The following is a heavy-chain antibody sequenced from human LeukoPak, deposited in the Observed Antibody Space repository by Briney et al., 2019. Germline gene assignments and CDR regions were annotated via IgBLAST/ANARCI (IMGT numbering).Heavy chain of an antibody. CDR2: IHISGNT. J-gene: IGHJ5*02. D-gene: IGHD3-22*01. CDR3: ARGSHYYDTSGYYNWFDP. V-gene: IGHV4-61*09. Sequence: SQTLSLTCTVSGGSISSGSYCWSWIRQPAGKGLEWIGHIHISGNTNYNPSLKSRVTISVDTSKNQFSLKLSSVTAADTAVYYCARGSHYYDTSGYYNWFDPWGQGTLVTVSS. CDR1: GGSISSGSYC.